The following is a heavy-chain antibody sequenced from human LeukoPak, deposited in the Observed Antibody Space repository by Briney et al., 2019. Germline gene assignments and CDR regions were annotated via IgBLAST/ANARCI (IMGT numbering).Heavy chain of an antibody. D-gene: IGHD3-10*01. Sequence: PGGSLRLSCSASGFTFDDYAMHWVRQAPGKGLKWVSGISWNSGSIDYADSVKGRFTISRDNAKNSLYLQMNSLRAEDTALYYCAKDIRASGYYYYGMDVWGQGTTVTVSS. CDR3: AKDIRASGYYYYGMDV. CDR1: GFTFDDYA. CDR2: ISWNSGSI. V-gene: IGHV3-9*01. J-gene: IGHJ6*02.